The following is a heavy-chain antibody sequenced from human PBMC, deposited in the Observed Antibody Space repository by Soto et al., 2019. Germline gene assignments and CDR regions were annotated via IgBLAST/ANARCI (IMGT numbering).Heavy chain of an antibody. V-gene: IGHV3-23*01. CDR1: XXXFNSYA. CDR3: AKGGPSYYDFWSGYHTDY. J-gene: IGHJ4*02. Sequence: EVQLLESGGGLVQPGGSLRLSCXXXXXXFNSYAMSWVRQAPGKGLEWVSTISGSGGSTYNADSVKGRFTISRDNSKNTLYLQMSSLRAEDTAVYYCAKGGPSYYDFWSGYHTDYWGQGTLVTVSS. D-gene: IGHD3-3*01. CDR2: ISGSGGST.